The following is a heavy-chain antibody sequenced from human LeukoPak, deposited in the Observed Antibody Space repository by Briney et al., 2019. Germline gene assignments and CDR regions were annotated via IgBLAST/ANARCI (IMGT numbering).Heavy chain of an antibody. CDR2: INPNSGGT. CDR1: GYTFTGYY. J-gene: IGHJ4*02. CDR3: ARVGITGTRFEFDY. V-gene: IGHV1-2*02. Sequence: ASVKVSCKASGYTFTGYYMHWVRQAPGQGLEWMGWINPNSGGTNYAQKFQGRVTMTRDTSISTAYMELSSLRSEDTAVYYCARVGITGTRFEFDYWGQGTLVTVSS. D-gene: IGHD1-20*01.